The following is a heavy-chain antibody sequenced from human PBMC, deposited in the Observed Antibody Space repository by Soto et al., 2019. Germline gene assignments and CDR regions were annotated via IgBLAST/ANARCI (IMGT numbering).Heavy chain of an antibody. CDR3: ARSWNSRVKGTHDI. J-gene: IGHJ3*02. D-gene: IGHD3-22*01. CDR1: GFSLNTTGMC. CDR2: IEWDGDK. Sequence: GSGPTLVNPSQTLTLTCTFSGFSLNTTGMCVSWIRQPPGKALEWLALIEWDGDKHYTTSLKTRLTVSKDTSKNQVVLTMTNMDPVDTATYYCARSWNSRVKGTHDIWGQGTMVTVSS. V-gene: IGHV2-70*13.